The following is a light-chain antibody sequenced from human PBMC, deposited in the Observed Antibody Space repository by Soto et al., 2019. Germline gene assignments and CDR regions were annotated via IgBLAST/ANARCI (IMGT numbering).Light chain of an antibody. Sequence: EIVLTHSPATLSLSPGERATLSCGASQSVNSYLAWYQQKPGQAPRLLIYDASNRATGIPARFSGSGSGTDFSLTISSLEPEDFAVYYCQQRSNWPTFGQGTRLEIK. V-gene: IGKV3-11*01. CDR1: QSVNSY. CDR3: QQRSNWPT. J-gene: IGKJ5*01. CDR2: DAS.